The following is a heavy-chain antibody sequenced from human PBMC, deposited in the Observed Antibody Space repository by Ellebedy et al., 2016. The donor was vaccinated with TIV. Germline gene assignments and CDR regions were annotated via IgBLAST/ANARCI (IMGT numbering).Heavy chain of an antibody. D-gene: IGHD2/OR15-2a*01. J-gene: IGHJ4*02. V-gene: IGHV3-9*01. CDR1: GFTFTDYA. CDR2: VGGNI. CDR3: AARHNSAWTLDF. Sequence: SLKISCAASGFTFTDYAFHWVRQAPGKGLEWVSVVGGNIAYADSVRGRFTISRDDAKNSVFLEMSGLRPKDTALYYCAARHNSAWTLDFWGQGIQVIVSS.